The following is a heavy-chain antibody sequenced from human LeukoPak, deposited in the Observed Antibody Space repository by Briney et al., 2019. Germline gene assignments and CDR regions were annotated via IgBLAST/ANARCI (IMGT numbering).Heavy chain of an antibody. V-gene: IGHV4-34*01. D-gene: IGHD6-19*01. CDR3: ASRRRAVAVNY. CDR2: INHSGST. Sequence: SETLSLTCAVYGGSFSGYYWSWIRQPPGKGLEWIGEINHSGSTNYNPSLKSRVTISVDTSKNQFSLKLSSVTAADTAVYYCASRRRAVAVNYWGQGTLVTVSS. CDR1: GGSFSGYY. J-gene: IGHJ4*02.